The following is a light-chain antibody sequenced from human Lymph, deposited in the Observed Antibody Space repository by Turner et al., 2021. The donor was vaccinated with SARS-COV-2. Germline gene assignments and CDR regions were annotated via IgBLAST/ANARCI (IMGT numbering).Light chain of an antibody. J-gene: IGKJ1*01. CDR2: KAS. Sequence: DIQMTQSPSTLSASVGDRVTITCRASQSISSWLAWYQQKPGKAPKLLIYKASSLESGVPSRFSGSGSGTEFTLTISSLQPDDFATYYCQHYNSYSWTFGQGTKVENK. CDR3: QHYNSYSWT. CDR1: QSISSW. V-gene: IGKV1-5*03.